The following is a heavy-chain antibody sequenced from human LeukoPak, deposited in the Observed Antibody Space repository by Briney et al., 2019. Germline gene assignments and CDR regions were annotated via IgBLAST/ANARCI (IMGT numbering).Heavy chain of an antibody. D-gene: IGHD3-10*01. V-gene: IGHV4-34*01. J-gene: IGHJ2*01. Sequence: SSETLSLTCAVYGGSFSGYYWSWIRQPPGKGLEWIGEINHSGSTNYNPSLKSRVTISVDTSKNQFSLKLSSVTAADTAVYYCARDLMVRGAWYFDLWGRGTLVTVSS. CDR2: INHSGST. CDR1: GGSFSGYY. CDR3: ARDLMVRGAWYFDL.